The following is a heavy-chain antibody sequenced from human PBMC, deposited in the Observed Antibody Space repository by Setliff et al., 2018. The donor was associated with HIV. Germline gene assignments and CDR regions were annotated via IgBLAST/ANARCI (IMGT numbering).Heavy chain of an antibody. CDR3: AGSIVVVTAAPLTWTRAETSENFQH. Sequence: SETLSLTCTVSGGSISSSSYYWGWIRQPPGKGLEWIGNIYYNGSTYYNPSLKSRVTISVDTSKNQFSLKLSSVTAADTAVYYCAGSIVVVTAAPLTWTRAETSENFQHWGQGTLVTVSS. V-gene: IGHV4-39*01. J-gene: IGHJ1*01. D-gene: IGHD2-21*02. CDR2: IYYNGST. CDR1: GGSISSSSYY.